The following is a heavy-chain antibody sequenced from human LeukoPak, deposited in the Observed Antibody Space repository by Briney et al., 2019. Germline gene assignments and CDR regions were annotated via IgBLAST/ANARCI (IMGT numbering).Heavy chain of an antibody. Sequence: GGSLRLSCAASGFTFSSYSMNWVRQAPGKGLEWVSSISSSSSYIYYADSVKGRFTISRDNAKNSLYLQMTSLRAEDTAVYYCARDLQVATITFGHDYWGQGTLVTVSS. CDR2: ISSSSSYI. CDR3: ARDLQVATITFGHDY. V-gene: IGHV3-21*01. CDR1: GFTFSSYS. J-gene: IGHJ4*02. D-gene: IGHD5-12*01.